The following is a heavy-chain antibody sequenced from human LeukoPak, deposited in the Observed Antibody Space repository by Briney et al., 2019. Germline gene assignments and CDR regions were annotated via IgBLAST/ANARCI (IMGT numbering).Heavy chain of an antibody. Sequence: PGGSLRLSCAASGFTFSDYYMSWIRQAPGKGLEWVSYIDGSGSSIYYTDSVKGRFTISRDNVKNSLYLQMNSLRAEDTAVYYCARGIRYCSGGACYYRHDAFDIWGQGTMVTVSS. CDR2: IDGSGSSI. CDR1: GFTFSDYY. CDR3: ARGIRYCSGGACYYRHDAFDI. V-gene: IGHV3-11*01. D-gene: IGHD2-15*01. J-gene: IGHJ3*02.